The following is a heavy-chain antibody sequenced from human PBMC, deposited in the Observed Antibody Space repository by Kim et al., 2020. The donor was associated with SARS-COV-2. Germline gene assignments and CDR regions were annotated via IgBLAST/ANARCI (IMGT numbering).Heavy chain of an antibody. CDR2: ISVDIGNS. CDR3: ARVVGRYSYYFDY. J-gene: IGHJ4*02. CDR1: GYSFTSHG. Sequence: ASVKVSCKASGYSFTSHGISWVRQAPGQGLEWMGWISVDIGNSNYPQKFQGRVTMTTDTSTSTAYMELRSLRSDDTAFYYCARVVGRYSYYFDYWGQGTLVTVSS. D-gene: IGHD3-10*01. V-gene: IGHV1-18*01.